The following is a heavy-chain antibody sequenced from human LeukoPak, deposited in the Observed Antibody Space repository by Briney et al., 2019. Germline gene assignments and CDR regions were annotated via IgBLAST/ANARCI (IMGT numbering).Heavy chain of an antibody. Sequence: SETLSLTCTVSGGSVSSGSYHWSWIRQPPGKGLEWIGYTHYSGNTYYNPSLKSQVTISLDTSKKQFSLWLRSVTAADTAVYYCARVRGDYVNLFDPWGQGTLVTVSS. J-gene: IGHJ5*02. CDR2: THYSGNT. D-gene: IGHD4-17*01. CDR1: GGSVSSGSYH. CDR3: ARVRGDYVNLFDP. V-gene: IGHV4-61*01.